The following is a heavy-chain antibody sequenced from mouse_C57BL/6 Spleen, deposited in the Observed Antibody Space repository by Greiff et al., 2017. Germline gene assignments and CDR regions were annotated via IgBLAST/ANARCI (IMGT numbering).Heavy chain of an antibody. CDR2: IHTNSGST. CDR1: GYTFTSYW. Sequence: QVQLQQPGAELVKPGASVKLSCKASGYTFTSYWMHWVKQRPGQGLEWIGMIHTNSGSTNYNEKFKSKATLTVDKSSSTAYMQLSSLTSEDSAVYDCARYGSSFGFAYWGQGTLVTVSA. V-gene: IGHV1-64*01. D-gene: IGHD1-1*01. CDR3: ARYGSSFGFAY. J-gene: IGHJ3*01.